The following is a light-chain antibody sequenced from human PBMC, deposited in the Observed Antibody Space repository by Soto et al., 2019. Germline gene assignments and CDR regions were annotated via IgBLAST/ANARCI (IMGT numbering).Light chain of an antibody. J-gene: IGLJ2*01. V-gene: IGLV2-14*01. CDR2: DVS. CDR1: SSDVGGYNY. Sequence: QSALTQPASVSGSPGQSITISCTGTSSDVGGYNYVSWYQQHPGKAPKLMIYDVSNRPSGVSNRFSGSKSGNTASLTISGLQAEDEADYYCSSYTSSSPPVVFGGGTQRTVL. CDR3: SSYTSSSPPVV.